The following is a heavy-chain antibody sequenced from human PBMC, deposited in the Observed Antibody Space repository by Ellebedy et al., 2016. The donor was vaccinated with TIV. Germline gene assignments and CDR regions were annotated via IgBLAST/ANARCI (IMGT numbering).Heavy chain of an antibody. CDR2: INPSGGST. Sequence: AASVKVSCKASGYTFTSYYMHWVRQAPGQGLEWMGIINPSGGSTSYAQKFQGRVTMTRDTSTSTVYMELSSLRSEDTAVYYCARELWFGEYNYGMDVWGQGTTVTVSS. V-gene: IGHV1-46*01. CDR1: GYTFTSYY. D-gene: IGHD3-10*01. J-gene: IGHJ6*02. CDR3: ARELWFGEYNYGMDV.